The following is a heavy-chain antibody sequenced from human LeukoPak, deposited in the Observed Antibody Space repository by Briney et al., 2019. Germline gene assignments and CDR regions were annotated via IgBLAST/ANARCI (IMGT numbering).Heavy chain of an antibody. V-gene: IGHV3-30*18. J-gene: IGHJ4*02. CDR1: GFTFSSYG. CDR3: AKDGYGGSWGFDY. D-gene: IGHD2-15*01. Sequence: GGSLRLSCAASGFTFSSYGMHWVRQAPGKGLEWVAVISYDGSNKYYADSVKGRFTISRDNSKNTLYLQMNSLRAEDTAVYYCAKDGYGGSWGFDYWGQGTLVTVSS. CDR2: ISYDGSNK.